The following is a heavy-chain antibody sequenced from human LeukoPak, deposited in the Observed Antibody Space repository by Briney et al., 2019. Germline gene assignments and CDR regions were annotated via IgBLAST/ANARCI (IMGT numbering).Heavy chain of an antibody. CDR1: GFSFRTAEVG. J-gene: IGHJ4*02. D-gene: IGHD3-10*01. Sequence: ESGPTLVNPTQTLTLTCTLSGFSFRTAEVGVGWIRQPPGKALERLGVLYWNDDDRYSPSLKNRVSITAHTTKNQVVLTLTNMDPVDTGTYFCAHGQVTGYSCFGAGSSQFDFDHWGQGTLVTVSS. CDR3: AHGQVTGYSCFGAGSSQFDFDH. V-gene: IGHV2-5*01. CDR2: LYWNDDD.